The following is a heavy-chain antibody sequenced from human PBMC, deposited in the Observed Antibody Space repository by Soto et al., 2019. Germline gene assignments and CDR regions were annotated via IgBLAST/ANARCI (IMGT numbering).Heavy chain of an antibody. J-gene: IGHJ6*03. CDR2: IYPGDSDT. D-gene: IGHD5-18*01. CDR1: GYSFTSYW. Sequence: SGESLKISCKGSGYSFTSYWIGWVRQMPGKGLEWMGIIYPGDSDTRYSPSFQGQVTISADKSISTAYLQWSSLKASDTAMYYCARSGPLDTAMVTGYYYYMDVWGKGTTVTVSS. CDR3: ARSGPLDTAMVTGYYYYMDV. V-gene: IGHV5-51*01.